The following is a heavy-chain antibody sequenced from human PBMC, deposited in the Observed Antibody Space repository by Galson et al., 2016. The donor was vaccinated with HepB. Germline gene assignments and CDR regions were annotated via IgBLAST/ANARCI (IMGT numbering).Heavy chain of an antibody. CDR2: ISGSGDIT. D-gene: IGHD3-10*01. V-gene: IGHV3-23*01. J-gene: IGHJ4*02. CDR1: GFTFNTYA. Sequence: SLRLSCAASGFTFNTYAMSWVRQAPGKGLEWVSSISGSGDITYNADSAKGRFTISRDNPKHTVYLQMNSLRVEDTAVYYCAKGGYYGSGVPWGFDYWGQGTLVTVSS. CDR3: AKGGYYGSGVPWGFDY.